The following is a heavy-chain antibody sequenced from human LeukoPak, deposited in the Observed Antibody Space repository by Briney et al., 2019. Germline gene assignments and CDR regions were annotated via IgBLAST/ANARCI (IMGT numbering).Heavy chain of an antibody. CDR1: GGSTSSYY. CDR3: ARYVVYGSGKYYFDY. D-gene: IGHD3-10*01. CDR2: IYYSGST. Sequence: PSETLSLTCSVSGGSTSSYYWSWIRQPPGKGLEWIGYIYYSGSTKYNPSLKSRVTISVDTSKNQFSLRLSSVTAADTAVYLCARYVVYGSGKYYFDYWGQGSLVTVSS. V-gene: IGHV4-59*08. J-gene: IGHJ4*02.